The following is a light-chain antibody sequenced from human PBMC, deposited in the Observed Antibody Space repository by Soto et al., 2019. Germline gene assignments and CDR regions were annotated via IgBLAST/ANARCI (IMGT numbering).Light chain of an antibody. Sequence: QSAVTQPPSVSAAPGQKVTISCSGSSSSSHIGHHSVSWYQHLPGTAPKLLIYDNDQRPSGIPARFSGSKSATSATLAITGLQTGDEADYYCGTWDTGLRAYVLGTGTKVTVL. CDR1: SSSSHIGHHS. V-gene: IGLV1-51*01. CDR2: DND. J-gene: IGLJ1*01. CDR3: GTWDTGLRAYV.